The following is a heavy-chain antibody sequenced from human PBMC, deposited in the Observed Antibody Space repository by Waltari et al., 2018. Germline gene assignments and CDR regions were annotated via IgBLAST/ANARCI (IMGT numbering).Heavy chain of an antibody. CDR1: GYTLTELS. CDR3: AREAAGATPCDY. V-gene: IGHV1-24*01. Sequence: QVQLVQSGAEVKKPGASVKVSCKVSGYTLTELSIHWVRQAPGKWLEWMGGFDPEDGETIYAQKFQGRVTMTEDTAADTAYMELSSLRSEDTAVYYCAREAAGATPCDYWGQGTLVTVSA. J-gene: IGHJ4*02. CDR2: FDPEDGET. D-gene: IGHD1-26*01.